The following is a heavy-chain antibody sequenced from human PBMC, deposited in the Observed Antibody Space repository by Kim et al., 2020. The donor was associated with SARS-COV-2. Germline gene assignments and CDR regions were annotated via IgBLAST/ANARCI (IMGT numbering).Heavy chain of an antibody. V-gene: IGHV3-7*01. Sequence: SDKSYVDSVKGRFTISGDDAKNSVYLQMNSLRVDDTAVYYCVRGGGSLDNWGQGTLVTVSS. CDR2: SDK. J-gene: IGHJ4*02. D-gene: IGHD1-26*01. CDR3: VRGGGSLDN.